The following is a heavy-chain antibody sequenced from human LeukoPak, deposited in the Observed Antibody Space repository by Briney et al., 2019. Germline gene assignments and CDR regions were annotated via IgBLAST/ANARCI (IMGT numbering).Heavy chain of an antibody. CDR1: GFIFSNYA. Sequence: GGSLRLSCAASGFIFSNYAMEWVRQAQGKGLEWVSVISASGDTTYYADSVKGRFTISRDNSKNTLYLQINSLRAEDTAVYYCARDQPVQIGLFDYWGQGTLVTVSS. D-gene: IGHD1-1*01. CDR3: ARDQPVQIGLFDY. J-gene: IGHJ4*02. CDR2: ISASGDTT. V-gene: IGHV3-23*01.